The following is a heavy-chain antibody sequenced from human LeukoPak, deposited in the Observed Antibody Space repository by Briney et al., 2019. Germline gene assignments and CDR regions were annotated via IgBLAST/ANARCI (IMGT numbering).Heavy chain of an antibody. D-gene: IGHD3-9*01. CDR1: GYTFTDYF. CDR2: INPSSGAT. Sequence: GASVKVSCKASGYTFTDYFMHWVRQAPGQGLGWMGWINPSSGATEYAQKFQGRVTMTRDTSISTAYTELSRLTSDDTAVCYCARLTGDNYFDSWGQGTLVTVSS. V-gene: IGHV1-2*02. CDR3: ARLTGDNYFDS. J-gene: IGHJ4*02.